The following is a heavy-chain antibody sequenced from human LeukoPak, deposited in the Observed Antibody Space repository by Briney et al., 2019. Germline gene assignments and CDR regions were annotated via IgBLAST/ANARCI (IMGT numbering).Heavy chain of an antibody. J-gene: IGHJ6*02. CDR1: GFTFSSYE. V-gene: IGHV3-48*03. Sequence: GGSLRLSCAASGFTFSSYEMNWVRQAPGKGLEWVSYISSSGSTIYYADSVKGRFTISRDNAKNSLYLQMNSLRAEDTAVYYCARATPYCSGTSCSHDGGMDVWGQGTTVTVSS. CDR2: ISSSGSTI. CDR3: ARATPYCSGTSCSHDGGMDV. D-gene: IGHD2-2*01.